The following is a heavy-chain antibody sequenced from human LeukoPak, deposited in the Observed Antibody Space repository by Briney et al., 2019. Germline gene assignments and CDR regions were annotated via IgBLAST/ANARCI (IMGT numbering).Heavy chain of an antibody. D-gene: IGHD3-3*01. CDR1: GGSFSGYY. CDR2: INHSGST. V-gene: IGHV4-34*01. J-gene: IGHJ4*02. CDR3: ARGLPYYDFWSGYYPYYFDY. Sequence: SETLSLTCAVYGGSFSGYYWGWIRQPPGKGLEWIGEINHSGSTNYNPSLKSRVTISVDTSKNQFSLKLSSVTAADTAVYYCARGLPYYDFWSGYYPYYFDYWGQGTLSPSPQ.